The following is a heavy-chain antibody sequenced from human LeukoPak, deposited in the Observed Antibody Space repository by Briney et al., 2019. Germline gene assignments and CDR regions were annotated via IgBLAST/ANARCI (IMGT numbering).Heavy chain of an antibody. V-gene: IGHV2-5*02. D-gene: IGHD4-23*01. Sequence: SGPTLVKPTQTLTLTCTFSGFSLSTRGVGVGWIRQPPGKALEWLALIYWDDDKRYSPSLKSRLTITKDTSKNQVVLIMTNMDPVDTATYYCARYGGNSAAIDYWGQGTLVTVSS. CDR3: ARYGGNSAAIDY. J-gene: IGHJ4*02. CDR2: IYWDDDK. CDR1: GFSLSTRGVG.